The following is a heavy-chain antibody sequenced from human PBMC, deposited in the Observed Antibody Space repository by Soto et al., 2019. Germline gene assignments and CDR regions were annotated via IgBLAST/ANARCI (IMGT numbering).Heavy chain of an antibody. CDR1: GGTFSSYA. J-gene: IGHJ6*02. Sequence: SVKVSCKASGGTFSSYAISWVRQAPGQGLEWMGGIIPIFGTANYAQKFQGRVTITADESTSTAYMELSSLRSEDTAVYYCARETTMVRGVDYYYYGMDVWGQGTPVTVSS. CDR2: IIPIFGTA. D-gene: IGHD3-10*01. V-gene: IGHV1-69*13. CDR3: ARETTMVRGVDYYYYGMDV.